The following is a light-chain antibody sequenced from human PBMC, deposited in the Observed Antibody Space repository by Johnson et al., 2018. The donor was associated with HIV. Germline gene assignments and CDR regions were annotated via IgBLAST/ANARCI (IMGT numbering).Light chain of an antibody. J-gene: IGLJ1*01. CDR2: ENN. CDR3: GTWDSSLSGYV. V-gene: IGLV1-51*02. CDR1: SSNIGNNY. Sequence: QSVLTQPPSVSAAPGQKVTISCSGSSSNIGNNYVSWYQQLPGTAPKLLIYENNKRPSGIPDRFSGSKSGTSATLGITGLQTGDEADYYCGTWDSSLSGYVCGTGTKVTGL.